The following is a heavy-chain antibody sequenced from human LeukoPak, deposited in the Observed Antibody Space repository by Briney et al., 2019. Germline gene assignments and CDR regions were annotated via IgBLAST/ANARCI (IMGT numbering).Heavy chain of an antibody. D-gene: IGHD2/OR15-2a*01. CDR2: IYPGDSDT. CDR1: GYRSTSYW. J-gene: IGHJ1*01. Sequence: GESLKISCKGSGYRSTSYWIGWVRQMPGKGLEWMGIIYPGDSDTRCSPSFQGQVTISADKSISTAYLQRSSLKASDTAMYYCARLPSASRYYRYFQHWGQGTLVTVSS. CDR3: ARLPSASRYYRYFQH. V-gene: IGHV5-51*01.